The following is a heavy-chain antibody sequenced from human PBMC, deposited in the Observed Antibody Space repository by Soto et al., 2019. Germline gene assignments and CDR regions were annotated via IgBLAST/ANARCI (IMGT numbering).Heavy chain of an antibody. D-gene: IGHD6-19*01. CDR1: GYIFTSNW. Sequence: GESLKISCKGSGYIFTSNWIAWVRQMPGKGLEWMGIIFPGDSDTTYSPSFHGQATISADKSISTTYLQWSGLKASDMAIYYCARQDSRGYAYWGQGTVVTVSS. CDR3: ARQDSRGYAY. V-gene: IGHV5-51*01. CDR2: IFPGDSDT. J-gene: IGHJ4*02.